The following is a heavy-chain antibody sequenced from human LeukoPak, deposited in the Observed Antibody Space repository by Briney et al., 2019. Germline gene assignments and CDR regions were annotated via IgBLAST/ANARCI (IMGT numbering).Heavy chain of an antibody. V-gene: IGHV3-48*03. D-gene: IGHD3-3*01. CDR1: GFTFSSYE. CDR3: AKDSENYDFWSGYYRGLGYYGMDV. J-gene: IGHJ6*02. Sequence: PGGSLRLSCAASGFTFSSYEMNWVRQAPGKGLEWVSYISSSGSTIYYADSVKGRFTISRDNAKNSLYLQMNSLRAEDTALYYCAKDSENYDFWSGYYRGLGYYGMDVWGQGTTVTVSS. CDR2: ISSSGSTI.